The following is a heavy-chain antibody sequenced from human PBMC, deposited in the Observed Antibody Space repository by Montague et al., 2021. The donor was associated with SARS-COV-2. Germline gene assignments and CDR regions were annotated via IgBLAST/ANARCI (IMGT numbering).Heavy chain of an antibody. CDR1: GLIFSRYS. Sequence: SLRLSCAASGLIFSRYSMTWVRQAPGKGLEWVSGITGSDNATYYPDSVKGRFTISRDNSKNTLFLQMNSLRAEDTAVYYCARILGTVGNSFHRGYFDYWGPGSMVTVSS. V-gene: IGHV3-23*01. J-gene: IGHJ4*03. D-gene: IGHD4-23*01. CDR3: ARILGTVGNSFHRGYFDY. CDR2: ITGSDNAT.